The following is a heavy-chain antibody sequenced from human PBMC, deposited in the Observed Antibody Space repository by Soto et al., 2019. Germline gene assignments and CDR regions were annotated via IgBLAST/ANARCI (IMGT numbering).Heavy chain of an antibody. V-gene: IGHV4-39*01. CDR2: IYYSGST. Sequence: SETLSLTCTVSGGSISSSSYYWGWIRQPPGKGLEWIGSIYYSGSTYYNLSLKSRVTISVDTSKNQFSLKLSSVTAADTAVYYCARHVNSRFRGGVVGNMDVWGQGTTVTVSS. J-gene: IGHJ6*02. D-gene: IGHD3-22*01. CDR1: GGSISSSSYY. CDR3: ARHVNSRFRGGVVGNMDV.